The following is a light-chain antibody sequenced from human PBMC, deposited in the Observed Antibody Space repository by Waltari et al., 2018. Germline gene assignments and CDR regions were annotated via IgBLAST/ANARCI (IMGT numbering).Light chain of an antibody. J-gene: IGKJ1*01. CDR2: KVY. CDR1: QSLEHSDGTTY. V-gene: IGKV2-24*01. Sequence: IVLTQTPLPSPVTLGQPASISCRSSQSLEHSDGTTYLSWLHQRPGQPPRLLIYKVYKRFSGVPDRLRGSVAGTYFTLRISRVEADDVGIYYCAQASEFPWTFGQGTKVEVK. CDR3: AQASEFPWT.